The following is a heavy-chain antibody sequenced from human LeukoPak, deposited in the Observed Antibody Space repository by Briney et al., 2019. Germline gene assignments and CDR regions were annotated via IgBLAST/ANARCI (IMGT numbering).Heavy chain of an antibody. CDR3: ARDQVLYCSSTSCLKGNYYYGMDV. CDR2: ISSSGSTI. V-gene: IGHV3-48*03. J-gene: IGHJ6*02. D-gene: IGHD2-2*01. CDR1: GFTFSSYE. Sequence: GGSLRLSCAASGFTFSSYEMNWVRQAPGKGLEWVSYISSSGSTIYYADSVKGRFTISRDNAKNSLYLQMNSLRAEDTVVYYCARDQVLYCSSTSCLKGNYYYGMDVWGQGTTVTVSS.